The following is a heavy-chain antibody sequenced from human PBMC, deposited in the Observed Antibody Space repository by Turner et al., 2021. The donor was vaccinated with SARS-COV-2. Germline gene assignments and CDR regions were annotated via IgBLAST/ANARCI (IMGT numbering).Heavy chain of an antibody. D-gene: IGHD3-9*01. V-gene: IGHV3-33*01. J-gene: IGHJ3*02. CDR1: GFTFSAYG. CDR2: IVNDGRQQ. CDR3: ARDDILPDYGLDI. Sequence: QVQLVKSGGGVVQPGRSLRLSCVVSGFTFSAYGMHWVSQAPGKGLEWVAVIVNDGRQQHYADSVKGRFSISRDNSKNTLFLQMNSLRAEDTALYYCARDDILPDYGLDIWGQGTMVTVSS.